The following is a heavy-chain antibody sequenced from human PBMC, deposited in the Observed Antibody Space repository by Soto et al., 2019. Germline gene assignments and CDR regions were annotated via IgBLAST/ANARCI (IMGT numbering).Heavy chain of an antibody. CDR2: INHSGST. CDR3: ASQQQVLNWFDP. D-gene: IGHD6-13*01. Sequence: ETLSLTCTVSGGSISSYYWSWIRQPPGKGLEWIGEINHSGSTNYNPSLKSRVTISVDTSKNQFSLKLSSVTAADTAVYYCASQQQVLNWFDPWGQGTLVTVSS. CDR1: GGSISSYY. J-gene: IGHJ5*02. V-gene: IGHV4-59*08.